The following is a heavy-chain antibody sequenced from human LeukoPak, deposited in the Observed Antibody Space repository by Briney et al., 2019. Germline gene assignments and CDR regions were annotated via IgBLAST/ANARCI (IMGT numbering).Heavy chain of an antibody. CDR1: GFTFSSYW. D-gene: IGHD6-19*01. CDR2: IKQDGSEK. J-gene: IGHJ3*02. V-gene: IGHV3-7*03. Sequence: PGGSLRLSCAASGFTFSSYWMSWVRQAPGKGLEWVANIKQDGSEKYYVDSVKGRFTISRDNAKNSLYLQMNSLSAEDTAVYYCARGSVAGLDAFDIWGQGTMVTVSS. CDR3: ARGSVAGLDAFDI.